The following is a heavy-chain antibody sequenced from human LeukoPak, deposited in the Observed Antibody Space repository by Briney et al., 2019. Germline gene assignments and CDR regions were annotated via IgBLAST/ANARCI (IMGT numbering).Heavy chain of an antibody. D-gene: IGHD6-13*01. CDR1: GLPSRNYG. Sequence: PGGPLRLSCAALGLPSRNYGIHGARKAPGKGLEGAAVISYEGRTTYYAGSVQGRFTISRDNSRNTLFLQMDSLRPEDTALYYCAKEGTARISTWYDNWGQGTLVTVSS. CDR3: AKEGTARISTWYDN. CDR2: ISYEGRTT. J-gene: IGHJ4*02. V-gene: IGHV3-30*18.